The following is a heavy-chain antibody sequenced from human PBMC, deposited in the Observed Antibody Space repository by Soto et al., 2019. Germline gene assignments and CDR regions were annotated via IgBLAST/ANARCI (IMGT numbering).Heavy chain of an antibody. J-gene: IGHJ4*02. CDR2: ISAYNGAT. Sequence: ASVKVSCKTSGFTFTHYGIRWVRQAPGQGLEWMGWISAYNGATNYAQKFQDRLTMTTDASTSTAYMELRSLRSDDTAVYFCARASNASNWDYWGQGTLVTVSS. V-gene: IGHV1-18*01. CDR3: ARASNASNWDY. D-gene: IGHD6-13*01. CDR1: GFTFTHYG.